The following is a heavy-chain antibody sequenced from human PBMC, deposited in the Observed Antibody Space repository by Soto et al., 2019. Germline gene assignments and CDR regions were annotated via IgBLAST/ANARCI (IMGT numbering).Heavy chain of an antibody. Sequence: QVPLVQSGAEVKKPGASVKVSCKASGYTFTSYGISWVRQAPGQGLEWMGWISVHNGNTNYAQKLQGRVTMTTDTTTSTVYMELRSLRSDDTAVYYCARDQGLVVTADYWGQGTLVTVSS. V-gene: IGHV1-18*01. D-gene: IGHD2-21*01. CDR3: ARDQGLVVTADY. J-gene: IGHJ4*02. CDR2: ISVHNGNT. CDR1: GYTFTSYG.